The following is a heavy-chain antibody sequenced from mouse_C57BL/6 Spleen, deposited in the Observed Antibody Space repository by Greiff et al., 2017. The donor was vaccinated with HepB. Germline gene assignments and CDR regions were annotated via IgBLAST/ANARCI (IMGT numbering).Heavy chain of an antibody. CDR3: TRDHDVRCLFAY. Sequence: VQLKESGEGLVKPGGSLKLSCAASGFTFSSYAMSWVRQTPEKRLEWVAYISSGGDYIYYADTVKGRFTISRDNARNTLYLQMISLKSEDTAMYYCTRDHDVRCLFAYWGQGTLVTVSA. J-gene: IGHJ3*01. CDR1: GFTFSSYA. CDR2: ISSGGDYI. V-gene: IGHV5-9-1*02. D-gene: IGHD2-4*01.